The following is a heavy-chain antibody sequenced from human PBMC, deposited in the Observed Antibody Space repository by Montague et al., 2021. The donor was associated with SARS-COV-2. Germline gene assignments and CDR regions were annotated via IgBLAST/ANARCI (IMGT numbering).Heavy chain of an antibody. CDR1: GGSFSGYY. Sequence: SETLSLTCAVYGGSFSGYYWSWIRQSPGKGLEWIGEINHSGSTNYNPSLKSRVTISVDTSKNQFSLKLSSVTAADTAVYYCTREGYQVLWSDYYYYGMDVWGQGTTVTV. J-gene: IGHJ6*02. V-gene: IGHV4-34*01. CDR2: INHSGST. D-gene: IGHD2-2*01. CDR3: TREGYQVLWSDYYYYGMDV.